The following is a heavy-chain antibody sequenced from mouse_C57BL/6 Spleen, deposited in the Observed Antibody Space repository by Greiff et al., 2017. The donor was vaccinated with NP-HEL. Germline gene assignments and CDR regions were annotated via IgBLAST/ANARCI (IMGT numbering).Heavy chain of an antibody. V-gene: IGHV1-50*01. CDR2: IDPSDSYT. J-gene: IGHJ2*01. CDR1: GYTFTSYW. CDR3: ARSRGGDY. D-gene: IGHD1-1*02. Sequence: VQLQQPGAELVKPGASVKLSCKASGYTFTSYWMQWVKQRPGQGLEWFGEIDPSDSYTNYNQKFKGKATLTVDTSSSTAYMQLSSLTSEDSAVYYCARSRGGDYWGQGTTLTVSS.